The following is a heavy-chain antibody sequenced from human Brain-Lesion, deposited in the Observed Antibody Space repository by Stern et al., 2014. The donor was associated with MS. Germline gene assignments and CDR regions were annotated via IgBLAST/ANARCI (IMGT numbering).Heavy chain of an antibody. CDR3: ARGRVVPGFQYYATDV. D-gene: IGHD2-2*01. J-gene: IGHJ6*02. CDR1: GGSISSGGYY. CDR2: IFNSGST. V-gene: IGHV4-61*02. Sequence: VQLVESGPGLVKPSQTLSLSCTVSGGSISSGGYYWSWIRQPAGKGLEWIGRIFNSGSTSHNPSLKSRVTISIATSKNQFSLRRTSMTAADTAVYYCARGRVVPGFQYYATDVWGQGTTVIVSS.